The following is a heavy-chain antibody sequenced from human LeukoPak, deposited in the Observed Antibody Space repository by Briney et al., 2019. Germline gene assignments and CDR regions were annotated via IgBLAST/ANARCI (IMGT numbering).Heavy chain of an antibody. J-gene: IGHJ4*02. CDR1: GGSISSGSYY. CDR3: ARDPGWLDFDY. CDR2: IYTSGST. D-gene: IGHD6-19*01. V-gene: IGHV4-61*02. Sequence: SQTLSLTCTVSGGSISSGSYYWSWIRQPAGKGLEWIGRIYTSGSTNYNPSLKSRVTISVDTSRNQFSLQLNFVTPEDTAVYYCARDPGWLDFDYWGQGILVTVSS.